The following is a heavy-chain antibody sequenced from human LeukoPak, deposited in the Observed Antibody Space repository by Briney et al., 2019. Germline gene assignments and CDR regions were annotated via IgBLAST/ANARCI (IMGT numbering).Heavy chain of an antibody. Sequence: GGSLRLSCAASGFTVSSNYMSWVRQAPGKGLEWVSVIYGGGSTYYADSVRGRFAVSRDNSKNTLYLQMNSLRADDTAVYYCARRTSPPDHWGQGTLVTVSS. CDR2: IYGGGST. V-gene: IGHV3-53*01. CDR1: GFTVSSNY. J-gene: IGHJ5*02. CDR3: ARRTSPPDH.